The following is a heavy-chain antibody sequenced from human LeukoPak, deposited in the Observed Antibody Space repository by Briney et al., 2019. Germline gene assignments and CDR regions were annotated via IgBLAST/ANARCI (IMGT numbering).Heavy chain of an antibody. V-gene: IGHV3-20*04. D-gene: IGHD3-10*01. Sequence: GGSLRLLCAASGFTFDDYGMSWVREAPGKGLEWVSGINWNGGSTGYADSVKGRFTISRDNAKNSLYLQMNSLRAEDTALYYCARDNTMVRGVVDAFDIWGQGTMVTVSS. CDR2: INWNGGST. J-gene: IGHJ3*02. CDR3: ARDNTMVRGVVDAFDI. CDR1: GFTFDDYG.